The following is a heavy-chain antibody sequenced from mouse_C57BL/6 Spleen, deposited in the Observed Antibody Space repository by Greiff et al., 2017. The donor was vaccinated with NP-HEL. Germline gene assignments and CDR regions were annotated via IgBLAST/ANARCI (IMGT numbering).Heavy chain of an antibody. V-gene: IGHV5-17*01. Sequence: EVKLMESGGGLVKPGGSLELSCAASGFTFSDYGMHWVRQAPEKGLEWVAYISSGSSTIYYADTVKGRFTISRDNAKNTLFLQMTSLRSEDTAMYYCARRKTFYAMDYWGQGTSVTVSS. J-gene: IGHJ4*01. CDR1: GFTFSDYG. CDR2: ISSGSSTI. CDR3: ARRKTFYAMDY.